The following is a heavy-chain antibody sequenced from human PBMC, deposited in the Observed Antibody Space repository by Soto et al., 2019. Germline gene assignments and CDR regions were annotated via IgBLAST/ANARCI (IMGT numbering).Heavy chain of an antibody. D-gene: IGHD2-15*01. CDR2: IYYSGST. CDR1: GGSISNYY. J-gene: IGHJ4*02. V-gene: IGHV4-59*01. CDR3: ARVHRLCSGGRCSLIDY. Sequence: SETLSLTCTVSGGSISNYYWIWIRQPPGEGLEFIGYIYYSGSTTYNPSLESRVTISVDMSKNQFSLKLSSVAAADTAVYFCARVHRLCSGGRCSLIDYWGQGALVTVSS.